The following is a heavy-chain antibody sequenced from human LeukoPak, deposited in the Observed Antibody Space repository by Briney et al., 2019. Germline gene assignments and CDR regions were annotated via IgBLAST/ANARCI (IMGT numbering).Heavy chain of an antibody. V-gene: IGHV1-46*01. CDR1: GYTFTSYY. Sequence: ASVKVSCKASGYTFTSYYMHWVRQAPGQGLEWMGIINPSGGSTSYAQKFQGRVTMTRDMSTSTVYMEPSSLRSEDTAVYYCARFVAARTNWFDPWGQGTLVTVSS. CDR3: ARFVAARTNWFDP. D-gene: IGHD6-6*01. CDR2: INPSGGST. J-gene: IGHJ5*02.